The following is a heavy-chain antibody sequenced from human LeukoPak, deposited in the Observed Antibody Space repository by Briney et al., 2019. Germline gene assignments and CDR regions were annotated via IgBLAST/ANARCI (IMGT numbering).Heavy chain of an antibody. CDR2: MNPDSGNT. J-gene: IGHJ5*02. CDR3: ARARSYRHQLNALSYWFDP. Sequence: ASVRVSCRPSGYTFTDYDINWVRQATGQGLEWMGWMNPDSGNTGYAQKFQGRVTMTRNTSINTAYMELNSLRSEDTAVYYCARARSYRHQLNALSYWFDPWGQRTLVTVSS. D-gene: IGHD5-24*01. V-gene: IGHV1-8*02. CDR1: GYTFTDYD.